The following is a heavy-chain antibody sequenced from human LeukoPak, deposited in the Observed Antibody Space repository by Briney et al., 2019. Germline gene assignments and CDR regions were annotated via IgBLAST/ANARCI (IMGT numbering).Heavy chain of an antibody. V-gene: IGHV1-18*01. CDR2: ISAYNGNT. D-gene: IGHD5-12*01. J-gene: IGHJ4*02. CDR3: ARDRRSGYAELFDY. CDR1: GYTFTSYG. Sequence: ASVNVSCKASGYTFTSYGISWVRQAPGQGLEWMGWISAYNGNTNYAQKLQGRVTMTTDTSTSTAYMELRSLRSDDTAVYYCARDRRSGYAELFDYWGQGTLVTVSS.